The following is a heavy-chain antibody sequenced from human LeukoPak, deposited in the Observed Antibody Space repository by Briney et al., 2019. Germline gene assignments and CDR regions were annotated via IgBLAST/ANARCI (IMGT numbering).Heavy chain of an antibody. CDR3: ARGERDTAMATDY. D-gene: IGHD5-18*01. CDR1: GYTFTGYY. CDR2: INPNSGGT. Sequence: ASVKVSCKASGYTFTGYYMHWVRQAPGRGLEWMGRINPNSGGTNYAQKFQGRVTMTRDTSISTAYMELSRLRSDDTAVYYCARGERDTAMATDYWGQGTLVTVPS. V-gene: IGHV1-2*06. J-gene: IGHJ4*02.